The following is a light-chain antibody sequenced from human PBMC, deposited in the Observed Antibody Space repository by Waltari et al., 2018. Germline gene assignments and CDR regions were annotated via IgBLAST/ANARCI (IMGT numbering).Light chain of an antibody. CDR2: DAS. V-gene: IGKV1-39*01. Sequence: DIQMTQSPSSLSASVGDRVTITCRASQTISSYLNWYQQKPGKAPKLLIYDASNLQSGVPSRFSVSCSGIDFTLTIISLQPDDFATYYCQQSYSPHHCFTFGQGTKLEI. J-gene: IGKJ2*01. CDR3: QQSYSPHHCFT. CDR1: QTISSY.